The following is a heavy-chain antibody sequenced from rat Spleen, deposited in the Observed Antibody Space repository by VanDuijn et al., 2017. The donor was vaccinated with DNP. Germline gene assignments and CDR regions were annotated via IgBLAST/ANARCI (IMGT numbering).Heavy chain of an antibody. Sequence: QVQLKESGPGLVQPSQTLSLTCTVAGFSLTSNNVHWVRQPPGKGLEWIAAISSGGSTYYNSVFKSRLSISRDTSKSHVILKMNSVQTEDTAMYCCARSQGYYFDGSYYPFAYWGQGTLVTVSS. J-gene: IGHJ3*01. V-gene: IGHV2-6*01. CDR1: GFSLTSNN. CDR3: ARSQGYYFDGSYYPFAY. D-gene: IGHD1-12*02. CDR2: ISSGGST.